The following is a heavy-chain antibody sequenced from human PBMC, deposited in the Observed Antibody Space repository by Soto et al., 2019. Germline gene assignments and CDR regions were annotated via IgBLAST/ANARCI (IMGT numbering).Heavy chain of an antibody. Sequence: QVQLVQSGAEVKKPGASVKVSCKASGYTFTSYGISWVRQAPGQGLEWMGWISAYNGNTNYAQKLQGRVTMTTDTSXSXXYMELRSLRSDDKAVYYCARRVEDCSGGSCYSKDYWGQGTLVTVSS. D-gene: IGHD2-15*01. V-gene: IGHV1-18*01. CDR2: ISAYNGNT. J-gene: IGHJ4*02. CDR1: GYTFTSYG. CDR3: ARRVEDCSGGSCYSKDY.